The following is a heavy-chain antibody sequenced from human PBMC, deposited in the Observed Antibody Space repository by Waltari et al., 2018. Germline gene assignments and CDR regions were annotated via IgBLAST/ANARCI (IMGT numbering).Heavy chain of an antibody. Sequence: VQLQESGPGLVRPSETLSLPCDVPGDFINTGSFWRRFRQPPGKGLEWIGNIYHDGTTYYNPSLKHRLMISLDTSKNQFSLRLNFVDVADTAVYYCARQTLGYCTSAACRRLETWGQGILVTVSS. V-gene: IGHV4-38-2*01. CDR1: GDFINTGSF. D-gene: IGHD2-2*03. CDR2: IYHDGTT. J-gene: IGHJ5*02. CDR3: ARQTLGYCTSAACRRLET.